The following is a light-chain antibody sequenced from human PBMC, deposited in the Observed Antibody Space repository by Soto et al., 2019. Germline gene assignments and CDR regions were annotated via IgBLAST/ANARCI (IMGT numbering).Light chain of an antibody. CDR2: GAS. Sequence: EIVMTQSPATLSVSPGERATLSCRASQSVSSNLAWYQQKPGQAPRLLIYGASTRAPGIPARFSGSGSGTEFTLTISSLQSEDFAVYYCQQYNNSPLFGGGTKVEIK. V-gene: IGKV3-15*01. CDR3: QQYNNSPL. CDR1: QSVSSN. J-gene: IGKJ4*01.